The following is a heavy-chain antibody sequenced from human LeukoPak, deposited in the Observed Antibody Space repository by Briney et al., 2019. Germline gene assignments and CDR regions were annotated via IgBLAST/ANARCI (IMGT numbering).Heavy chain of an antibody. D-gene: IGHD1-7*01. CDR3: VRAGLRTTPYYFDY. V-gene: IGHV3-21*01. J-gene: IGHJ4*02. Sequence: AGGSLRLSCAASGFTFNSYIMYWVRQAPAKGLEGVSSISSSSSHMFYADSVKGRFSMSRDNANNSLYLQMNSLRAEDTAVYYCVRAGLRTTPYYFDYWGQGTLVTVSS. CDR2: ISSSSSHM. CDR1: GFTFNSYI.